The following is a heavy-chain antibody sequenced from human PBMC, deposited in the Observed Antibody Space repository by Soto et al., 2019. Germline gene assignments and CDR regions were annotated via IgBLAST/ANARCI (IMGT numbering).Heavy chain of an antibody. D-gene: IGHD3-3*01. Sequence: PSETLSLTCTVSGGSISSSSYYWGWIRQPPGKGLEWIGSIYYSGSTYYNPSLKSRVTISVDTSKNQFSLKLSSVTAADTAVYYCARHPMALRFVERLSLGMDVWGQGTTVTVSS. CDR3: ARHPMALRFVERLSLGMDV. J-gene: IGHJ6*02. CDR2: IYYSGST. CDR1: GGSISSSSYY. V-gene: IGHV4-39*01.